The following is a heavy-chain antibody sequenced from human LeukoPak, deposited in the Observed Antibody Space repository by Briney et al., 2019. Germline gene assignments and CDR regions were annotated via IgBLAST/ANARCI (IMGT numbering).Heavy chain of an antibody. CDR1: GGSISSYY. CDR3: ARDEGEDYFDY. V-gene: IGHV4-4*07. D-gene: IGHD3-16*01. Sequence: SETLSLTCTVSGGSISSYYWSWIRQPAGKGLEWIGSIYYSGSTYYNPSLKSRVTISVDTSKDQFSLTLSSVTAADTAAYYCARDEGEDYFDYWGQGTLVTVSS. J-gene: IGHJ4*02. CDR2: IYYSGST.